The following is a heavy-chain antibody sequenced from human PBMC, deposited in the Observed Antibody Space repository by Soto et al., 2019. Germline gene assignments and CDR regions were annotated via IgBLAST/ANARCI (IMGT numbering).Heavy chain of an antibody. CDR3: ANSVLMATIPDS. CDR1: GDSVSSGGYY. Sequence: SETLSLTCTVSGDSVSSGGYYWSWIRQPPGKGLEWIGYIYSSGSANYNPSLKSRVTISRDTSENQISLKVASVTAADTAVYYCANSVLMATIPDSWGQGTLVTVSS. J-gene: IGHJ5*01. CDR2: IYSSGSA. D-gene: IGHD5-12*01. V-gene: IGHV4-61*08.